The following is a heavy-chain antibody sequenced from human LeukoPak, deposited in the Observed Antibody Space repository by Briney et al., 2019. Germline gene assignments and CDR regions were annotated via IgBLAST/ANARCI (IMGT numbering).Heavy chain of an antibody. CDR1: GFTFSSYS. Sequence: GGSLRLSCAASGFTFSSYSMNWVRQAPGKGLEWVSYISSSSSTIYYADSVKGRFTISRDNAKNSLYLQMNSLRAEDTALYYCAKAYYYDSSGYYFGYYFDYWGQGTLVTVSS. CDR3: AKAYYYDSSGYYFGYYFDY. V-gene: IGHV3-48*01. J-gene: IGHJ4*02. D-gene: IGHD3-22*01. CDR2: ISSSSSTI.